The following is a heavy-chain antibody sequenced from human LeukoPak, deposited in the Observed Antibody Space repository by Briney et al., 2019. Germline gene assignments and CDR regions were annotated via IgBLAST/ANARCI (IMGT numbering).Heavy chain of an antibody. CDR1: GYTFTGYY. D-gene: IGHD4-17*01. CDR2: INPNSGGT. Sequence: ASVKVSCQASGYTFTGYYMHWVRQAPGQGLEWMGWINPNSGGTNYAQKFQGRVTMTRDTSISTAYMELSRLRSDDTAVYYCARVKRTTPLYGMDVWGQGTTVTVSS. V-gene: IGHV1-2*02. J-gene: IGHJ6*02. CDR3: ARVKRTTPLYGMDV.